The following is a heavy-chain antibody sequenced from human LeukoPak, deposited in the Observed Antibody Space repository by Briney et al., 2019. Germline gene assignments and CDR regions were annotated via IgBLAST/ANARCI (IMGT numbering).Heavy chain of an antibody. J-gene: IGHJ6*03. Sequence: SETLSLTCAVYGGSFSGYYWSWIRQPPGKGLEWIGEINHSGSTNYNPSLKSRVTISVDTSKNQFSLKLSSVTAADTAVYYCAREVVPAATDYFYYMDVWRKGTTVTVSS. V-gene: IGHV4-34*01. D-gene: IGHD2-2*01. CDR1: GGSFSGYY. CDR2: INHSGST. CDR3: AREVVPAATDYFYYMDV.